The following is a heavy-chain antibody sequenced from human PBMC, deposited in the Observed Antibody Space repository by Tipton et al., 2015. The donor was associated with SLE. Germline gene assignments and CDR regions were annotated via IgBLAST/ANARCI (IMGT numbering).Heavy chain of an antibody. Sequence: SLRLSCAASGFTFSGYWMHWVRQAPGKGLEYVSRINTDGSNTGYADSVKGRFTISRDNTKNTLYLQMTSMRAEDTAVYYCARDGAATTPLDYWGQGTLVTVSS. J-gene: IGHJ4*02. D-gene: IGHD1-26*01. CDR1: GFTFSGYW. CDR3: ARDGAATTPLDY. V-gene: IGHV3-74*01. CDR2: INTDGSNT.